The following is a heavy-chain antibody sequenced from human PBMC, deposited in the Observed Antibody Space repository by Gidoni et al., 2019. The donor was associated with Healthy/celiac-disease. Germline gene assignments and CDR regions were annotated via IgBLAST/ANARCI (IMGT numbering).Heavy chain of an antibody. D-gene: IGHD4-17*01. CDR2: IYYSGST. V-gene: IGHV4-59*01. CDR1: GGSISSSY. Sequence: QVQLQESGPGLVKPSETLSLTCTVSGGSISSSYWSWIRQPPGKGLEWIGYIYYSGSTNYNPSLKSRVTISVDTSKNQFSLKLSSVTAADTAVYYCARGDGDYRYYYYSGMDVWGQGTTVTVSS. CDR3: ARGDGDYRYYYYSGMDV. J-gene: IGHJ6*02.